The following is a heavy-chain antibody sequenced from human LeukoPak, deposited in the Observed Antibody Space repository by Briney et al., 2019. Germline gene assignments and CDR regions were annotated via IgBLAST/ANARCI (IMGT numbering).Heavy chain of an antibody. V-gene: IGHV1-46*01. D-gene: IGHD3-22*01. Sequence: ASVKVSCKASGYTFTSYYMHWVRQAPEQGLEWIGIIHPSAGSTSCAQKFQGRVTMTRDTSTTTVYMELSSLRSEDTAVYYCARGDYYDSSGYSHTDYWGQGTLVTVSS. J-gene: IGHJ4*02. CDR1: GYTFTSYY. CDR3: ARGDYYDSSGYSHTDY. CDR2: IHPSAGST.